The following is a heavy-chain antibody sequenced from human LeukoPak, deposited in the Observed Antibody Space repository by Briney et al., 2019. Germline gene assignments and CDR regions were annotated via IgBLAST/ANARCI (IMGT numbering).Heavy chain of an antibody. V-gene: IGHV4-30-2*03. Sequence: SETLSLTCTVSGGSISSGGYYWSWIRQPPGKGLEWIGYIYHSGSTYYNPSLKSRVTISVDTSKNQLSLKLSSVTAADTAVYYCARPSSSWYNWFDPWGQGTLVTVSS. CDR3: ARPSSSWYNWFDP. CDR2: IYHSGST. J-gene: IGHJ5*02. D-gene: IGHD6-13*01. CDR1: GGSISSGGYY.